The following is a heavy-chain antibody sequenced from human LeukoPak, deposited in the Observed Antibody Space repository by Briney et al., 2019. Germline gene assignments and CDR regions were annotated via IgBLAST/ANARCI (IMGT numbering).Heavy chain of an antibody. Sequence: GGSLRLSCAASGFTVSSNYMSWVRQAPGQGLEGVSVIYSGGSTYYADSVKGRFTISRHNSKNTLYLQMNSLRAEDTAVYYCARDRLDSSGYYSDYWGQGTLVTVSS. CDR3: ARDRLDSSGYYSDY. CDR2: IYSGGST. CDR1: GFTVSSNY. V-gene: IGHV3-53*04. D-gene: IGHD3-22*01. J-gene: IGHJ4*02.